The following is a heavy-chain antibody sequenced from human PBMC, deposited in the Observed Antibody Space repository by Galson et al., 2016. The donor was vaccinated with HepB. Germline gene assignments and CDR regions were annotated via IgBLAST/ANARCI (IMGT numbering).Heavy chain of an antibody. CDR3: ARDGLDGGNSLSP. J-gene: IGHJ3*01. CDR1: GDSINSGGYY. CDR2: IYYSGST. Sequence: TLSLTCTVSGDSINSGGYYWTWIRQHPGKSLEWIGYIYYSGSTYYNPSLKSRVTISIDTSKNQFSLRLSSVTAADTAVYYCARDGLDGGNSLSPWGQGTMVTVSS. V-gene: IGHV4-31*03. D-gene: IGHD4-23*01.